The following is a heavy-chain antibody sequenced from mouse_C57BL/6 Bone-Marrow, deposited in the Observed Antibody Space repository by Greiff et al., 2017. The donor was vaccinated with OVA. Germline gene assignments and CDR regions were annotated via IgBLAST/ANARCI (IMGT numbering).Heavy chain of an antibody. CDR3: AMSLYYGNPAWFAY. D-gene: IGHD2-1*01. Sequence: QVQLKESGAELVRPGTSVKMSCKASGYTFTNYWIGWAKQRPGHGLEWIGDIYPGGGYTNYNEKFKGKATLTADKSSSTAYMQFSSLTSEDSAIYYCAMSLYYGNPAWFAYWGQGTLVTVSA. J-gene: IGHJ3*01. CDR2: IYPGGGYT. CDR1: GYTFTNYW. V-gene: IGHV1-63*01.